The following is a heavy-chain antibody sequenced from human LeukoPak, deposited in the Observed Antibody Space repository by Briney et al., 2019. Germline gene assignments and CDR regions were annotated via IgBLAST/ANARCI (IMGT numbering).Heavy chain of an antibody. CDR2: VYSGGST. Sequence: GGSLRLSCAASGFTVSANYMTWVRQAPGKGLEWVSVVYSGGSTYYADSVKGRFTISRDSSKNTLDLQMNGRRAEDTAVYCGALVVPSSIWGQRTRVSVS. D-gene: IGHD2-15*01. V-gene: IGHV3-66*01. J-gene: IGHJ4*02. CDR1: GFTVSANY. CDR3: ALVVPSSI.